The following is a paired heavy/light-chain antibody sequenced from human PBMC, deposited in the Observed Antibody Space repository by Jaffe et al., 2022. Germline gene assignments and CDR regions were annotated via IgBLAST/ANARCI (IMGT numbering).Heavy chain of an antibody. D-gene: IGHD3-9*01. CDR3: TMGNDILTGYYRGLLDY. V-gene: IGHV3-49*04. Sequence: EVQLVESGGGLVQPGRSLRLSCTASGFTFGDYAMSWVRQAPGKGLEWVGFIRSKAYGGTTEYAASVKGRFTISRDDSKSIAYLQMNSLKTEDTAVYYCTMGNDILTGYYRGLLDYWGQGTLVTVSS. CDR2: IRSKAYGGTT. J-gene: IGHJ4*02. CDR1: GFTFGDYA.
Light chain of an antibody. J-gene: IGLJ2*01. CDR1: ALPKQY. Sequence: SYELTQPPSVSVSPGQTARITCSGDALPKQYAYWYQQKPGQAPVLVIYKDSERPSGIPERFSGSSSGTTVTLTISGVQAEDEADYYCQSADSSGTPHVVFGGGTKLTVL. V-gene: IGLV3-25*03. CDR3: QSADSSGTPHVV. CDR2: KDS.